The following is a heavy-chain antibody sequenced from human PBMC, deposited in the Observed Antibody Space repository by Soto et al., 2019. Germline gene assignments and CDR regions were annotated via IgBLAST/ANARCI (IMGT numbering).Heavy chain of an antibody. CDR2: ISSSSSYI. D-gene: IGHD3-10*01. CDR3: ARPTYYYGSGSSPDYYYYYGMDV. Sequence: PGGSLRLSCAASGFTFSSYSMNWVRQAPGKGLEWVSSISSSSSYIYYADSVKGRFTISRDNAKNSLYLQMNSLRAEDTAVYYCARPTYYYGSGSSPDYYYYYGMDVWGQGTTVTVSS. J-gene: IGHJ6*02. V-gene: IGHV3-21*01. CDR1: GFTFSSYS.